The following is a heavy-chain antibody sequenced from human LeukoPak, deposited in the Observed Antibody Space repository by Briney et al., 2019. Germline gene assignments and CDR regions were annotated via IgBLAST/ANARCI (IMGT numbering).Heavy chain of an antibody. CDR1: GITYCTDR. CDR3: ASDRGGVSYWGAL. V-gene: IGHV3-48*02. Sequence: GGSLRLSCAATGITYCTDRMSWGRQAPGKGLEWVSYISSSSSTIYYADSVKGRFTISRDNAKNSLYLQMNRLRDEDTAVYYCASDRGGVSYWGALWGQGTLVTVSS. CDR2: ISSSSSTI. D-gene: IGHD1-26*01. J-gene: IGHJ4*02.